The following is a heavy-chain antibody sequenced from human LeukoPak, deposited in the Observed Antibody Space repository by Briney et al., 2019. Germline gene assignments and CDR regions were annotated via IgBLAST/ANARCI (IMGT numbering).Heavy chain of an antibody. Sequence: SETLSLTCTVSGGSISSYYWSWIRQPPGKGLEWIGYIYYSGSTNYNPSLKSRVTISVDTSKNQFSLKLSSVTAADTAVYYCARDRYSYGLSHYGMDVWGQGTTVTVSS. J-gene: IGHJ6*02. CDR1: GGSISSYY. V-gene: IGHV4-59*12. CDR2: IYYSGST. D-gene: IGHD5-18*01. CDR3: ARDRYSYGLSHYGMDV.